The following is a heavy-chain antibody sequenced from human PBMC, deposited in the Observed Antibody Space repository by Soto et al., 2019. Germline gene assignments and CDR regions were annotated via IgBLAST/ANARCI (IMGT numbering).Heavy chain of an antibody. J-gene: IGHJ4*02. D-gene: IGHD3-9*01. Sequence: SETLSLTCAVYGGSFSGYYWSWIRQPPGKGLEWIGEINHSGSTNYNPSLKSRVTISVDTSKNQFSLKLSSVTAADTAVYYCARGARCFDWLSLSEYFDYWGQGTLVTVSS. CDR1: GGSFSGYY. CDR2: INHSGST. CDR3: ARGARCFDWLSLSEYFDY. V-gene: IGHV4-34*01.